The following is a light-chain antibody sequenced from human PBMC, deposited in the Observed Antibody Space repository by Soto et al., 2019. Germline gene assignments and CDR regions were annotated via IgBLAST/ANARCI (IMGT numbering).Light chain of an antibody. CDR1: QSISNY. Sequence: DVPMTQSPSSLSASVGDRVTITCRASQSISNYLNWYQQKPGKAPNLLIFAASSLQSGVPSRFSGSGSGTDFTLTISSLKPEDFATYYCQESSSIPFTFGPGTKVDIK. V-gene: IGKV1-39*01. J-gene: IGKJ3*01. CDR3: QESSSIPFT. CDR2: AAS.